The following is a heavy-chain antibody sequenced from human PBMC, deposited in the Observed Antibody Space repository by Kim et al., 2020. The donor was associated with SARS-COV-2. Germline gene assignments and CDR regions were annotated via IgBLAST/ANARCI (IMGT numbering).Heavy chain of an antibody. CDR2: IWYDGFNK. Sequence: GGSLRLSCAASGFPFTTSGMHWVRQAPGKSPEWVAAIWYDGFNKYYADSVKGRFTISRDNSNNTVFLQMNSLRAEDTAVYYCARDNSKGASILWWLDFWGQGTLVTVSS. V-gene: IGHV3-33*01. CDR3: ARDNSKGASILWWLDF. CDR1: GFPFTTSG. D-gene: IGHD2-21*01. J-gene: IGHJ5*01.